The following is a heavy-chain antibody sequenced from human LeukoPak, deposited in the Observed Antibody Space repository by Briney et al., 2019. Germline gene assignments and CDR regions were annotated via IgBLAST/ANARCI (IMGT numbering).Heavy chain of an antibody. CDR1: GFTFSSYA. CDR3: AKEGARTSGYFDY. D-gene: IGHD3-10*01. J-gene: IGHJ4*02. CDR2: ISGSGGST. Sequence: PGASLRLSCAASGFTFSSYAMSRVRQAPGKGLEWVSAISGSGGSTYYADSVKGRFTISRDNSKNTLYLQMNSLRAEDTAVYYCAKEGARTSGYFDYWGQGTLVTVSS. V-gene: IGHV3-23*01.